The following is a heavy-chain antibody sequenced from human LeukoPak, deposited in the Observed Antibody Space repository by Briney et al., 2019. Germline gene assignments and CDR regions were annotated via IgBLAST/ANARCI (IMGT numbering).Heavy chain of an antibody. D-gene: IGHD3-3*01. CDR3: ARTSNYDRPSFDY. CDR2: ISWNSDSI. CDR1: GFTFHDYA. J-gene: IGHJ4*02. Sequence: PGRSLRLSCAVSGFTFHDYAMHWVRQAPGKGLEWVSGISWNSDSIGYADSVKGRFTISRDNAKKSLYLQMNSLRAEDTAVYYCARTSNYDRPSFDYWGQGTLVTVSS. V-gene: IGHV3-9*01.